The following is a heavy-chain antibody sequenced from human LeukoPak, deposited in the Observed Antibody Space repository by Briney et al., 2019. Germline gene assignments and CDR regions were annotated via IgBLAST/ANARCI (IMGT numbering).Heavy chain of an antibody. Sequence: SETLSLTCTVSGGSISSSSYYWGWIRQPPGTGLEWIGSIYYSGSTYYNPSLKSRVTISVDTSKSQFSLKLSSVTAADTAVYYCARRDYYDSSGYYYPSIFDYWGQGTLVTVSS. CDR1: GGSISSSSYY. CDR2: IYYSGST. D-gene: IGHD3-22*01. J-gene: IGHJ4*02. CDR3: ARRDYYDSSGYYYPSIFDY. V-gene: IGHV4-39*01.